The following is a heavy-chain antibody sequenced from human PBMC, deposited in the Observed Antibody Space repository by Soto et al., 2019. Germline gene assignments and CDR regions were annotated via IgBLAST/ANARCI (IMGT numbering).Heavy chain of an antibody. CDR2: IGADGTHK. CDR3: ARDVRVGEPDYFDD. D-gene: IGHD1-26*01. J-gene: IGHJ4*02. Sequence: QVRLVESGGGVVQPGRSLRLSCAASGFIIPCCAIHWIRQSPGKGLEWVAVIGADGTHKYYGASVQGRFTISRDTSQNMVFLQMDRLTAEDTALYYCARDVRVGEPDYFDDWGQGTLVSVSS. V-gene: IGHV3-30*01. CDR1: GFIIPCCA.